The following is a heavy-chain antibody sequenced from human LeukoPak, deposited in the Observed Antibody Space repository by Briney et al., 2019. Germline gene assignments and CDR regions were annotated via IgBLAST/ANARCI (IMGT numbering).Heavy chain of an antibody. CDR3: ARATHYYDSSGYYHVWFDP. CDR2: IYHSGST. Sequence: SETLSLTCTVSGYSISSGYYWGWIRQPPGKGLEWIGSIYHSGSTYYNPSLKSRVTISVDTSKNQFSLKLSSVTAADTAVYYCARATHYYDSSGYYHVWFDPWGQGTLVTVSS. J-gene: IGHJ5*02. CDR1: GYSISSGYY. V-gene: IGHV4-38-2*02. D-gene: IGHD3-22*01.